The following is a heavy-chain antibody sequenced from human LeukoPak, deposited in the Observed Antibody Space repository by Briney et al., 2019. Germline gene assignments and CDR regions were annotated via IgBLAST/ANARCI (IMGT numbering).Heavy chain of an antibody. V-gene: IGHV3-30-3*02. D-gene: IGHD6-13*01. J-gene: IGHJ4*02. Sequence: PGGSLRLSCAASGFTFSSYAMHWVRQAPGKGLEWVAVISYDGSNKYYADSVKGRFTISRDNSKNTLYLQMNSLRAEDTAVYYCAKFSAASRAFDYWGQGTLVTVSS. CDR3: AKFSAASRAFDY. CDR2: ISYDGSNK. CDR1: GFTFSSYA.